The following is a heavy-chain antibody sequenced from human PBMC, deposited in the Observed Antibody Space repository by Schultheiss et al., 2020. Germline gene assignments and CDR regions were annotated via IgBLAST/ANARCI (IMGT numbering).Heavy chain of an antibody. D-gene: IGHD6-6*01. V-gene: IGHV3-30-3*01. CDR3: ARESIAARYYCDY. CDR2: ISYDGSNK. Sequence: GGSLRLSCAASGFTFSSYAMHWVRQAPGKGLEWVAVISYDGSNKYYADSVKGRFTISRDNSKNTLYLQMNSLRAEDTAVYYCARESIAARYYCDYWGQGTLVTVSS. J-gene: IGHJ4*02. CDR1: GFTFSSYA.